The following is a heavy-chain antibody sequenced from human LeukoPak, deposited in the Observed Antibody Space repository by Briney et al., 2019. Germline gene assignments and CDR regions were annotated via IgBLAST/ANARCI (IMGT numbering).Heavy chain of an antibody. Sequence: GGSLRLSCAASGFTFSSYAMSWVRQAPGKGLEWISAISGSGGSTYYADSVKGRFTISRDNSKNTLYLQMNSLRAEDTAVYYCARAADYDFWSGYLQAFDYWGQGTLVTVSS. J-gene: IGHJ4*02. CDR3: ARAADYDFWSGYLQAFDY. CDR1: GFTFSSYA. V-gene: IGHV3-23*01. CDR2: ISGSGGST. D-gene: IGHD3-3*01.